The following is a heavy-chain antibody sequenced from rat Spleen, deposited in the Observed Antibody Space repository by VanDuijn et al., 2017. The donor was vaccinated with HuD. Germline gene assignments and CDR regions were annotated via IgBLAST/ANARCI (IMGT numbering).Heavy chain of an antibody. CDR2: ISYDGSST. CDR3: TTDGDYSGGG. V-gene: IGHV5-20*01. J-gene: IGHJ2*01. CDR1: GFTFSNYD. Sequence: EVQLVESGGGLVQPGRSMKLSCAASGFTFSNYDMAWVRQAPTKGLEWVASISYDGSSTYYRDSVKGRFTIRRDNAKSTLYLEMDSLRSEDTATYYCTTDGDYSGGGWGQGVMVTVSS. D-gene: IGHD1-1*01.